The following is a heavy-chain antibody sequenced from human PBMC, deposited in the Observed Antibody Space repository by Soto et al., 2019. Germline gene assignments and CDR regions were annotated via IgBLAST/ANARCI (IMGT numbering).Heavy chain of an antibody. D-gene: IGHD2-21*02. CDR2: ITAYNGNT. CDR3: ARGGTAIDY. Sequence: QVQLVQSGAEVKKPGASVKVSCKTSGYTFTNFGLSWVRQAPGQGLEWMGWITAYNGNTNYAQNFQRRVTITTATSTSTAYRALLSLRSDDTAVYYCARGGTAIDYWGQGTLVTVSS. J-gene: IGHJ4*02. V-gene: IGHV1-18*01. CDR1: GYTFTNFG.